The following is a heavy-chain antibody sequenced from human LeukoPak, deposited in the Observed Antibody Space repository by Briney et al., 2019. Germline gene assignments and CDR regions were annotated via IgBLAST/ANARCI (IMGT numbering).Heavy chain of an antibody. Sequence: ASVKVSCKASGGTFSSYTISWVRQAPGQGLEWMGRIIPILGIANYAQKFQGRITITADKSTSTAYMELSSLRSEDTAVYYCAQLVGATGTDYWGQGTLVTVSS. V-gene: IGHV1-69*02. CDR2: IIPILGIA. CDR1: GGTFSSYT. D-gene: IGHD1-26*01. CDR3: AQLVGATGTDY. J-gene: IGHJ4*02.